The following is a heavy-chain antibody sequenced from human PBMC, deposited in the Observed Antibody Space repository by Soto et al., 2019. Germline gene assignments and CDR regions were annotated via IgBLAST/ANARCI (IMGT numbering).Heavy chain of an antibody. D-gene: IGHD1-26*01. CDR3: ARLRKGGYCDY. CDR1: EFTFSNFW. CDR2: IKEDGSEK. J-gene: IGHJ4*02. Sequence: EVQLVESGGDLVQPGGSLRLSCAASEFTFSNFWMSWVRQAPGKGLEWVANIKEDGSEKYYVDSVKGRFTISRDSAKKSLYLQMDSLRAEDTAVYYCARLRKGGYCDYWGQGALVTVST. V-gene: IGHV3-7*03.